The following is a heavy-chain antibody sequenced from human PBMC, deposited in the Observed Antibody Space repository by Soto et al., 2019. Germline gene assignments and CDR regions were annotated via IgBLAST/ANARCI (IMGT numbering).Heavy chain of an antibody. J-gene: IGHJ6*02. CDR2: ISSSSDYI. CDR3: ARGTYYYGLASYGTDV. D-gene: IGHD3-10*01. CDR1: GFIFSNYS. V-gene: IGHV3-21*01. Sequence: WGSLRLSCAASGFIFSNYSMNWVRQAPGKGLEWVSSISSSSDYIYYADSVKGRFTISRDKAKNSLYLQMNRLRAEDTAVYYCARGTYYYGLASYGTDVSGPGTTVTVYS.